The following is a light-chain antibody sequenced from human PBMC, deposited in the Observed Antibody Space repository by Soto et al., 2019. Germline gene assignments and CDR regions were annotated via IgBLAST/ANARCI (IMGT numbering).Light chain of an antibody. Sequence: EIVMTQSPASLSVSTGETATLSCRASQSISNSLAWYQQKPGQAPRLLIYGASTRATSIPARLSGSGSGTEFTLTISSLQSEDSELYYCQQYNNWPPRTFGQGTKLEIK. CDR3: QQYNNWPPRT. J-gene: IGKJ2*01. CDR2: GAS. CDR1: QSISNS. V-gene: IGKV3-15*01.